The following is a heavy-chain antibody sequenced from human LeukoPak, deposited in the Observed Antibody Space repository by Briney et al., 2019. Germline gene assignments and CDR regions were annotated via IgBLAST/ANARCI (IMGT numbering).Heavy chain of an antibody. J-gene: IGHJ5*02. CDR2: INHSGST. V-gene: IGHV4-34*01. Sequence: SETLSLTCAVYGGSFSGYYWSWIRQPPGKGLEWIGEINHSGSTNYNPSLKSRVTISVDTSKNQFSLKLSSVTAADTAVYYCARRGSYYGRSYWFDPWGQGTLATVSS. CDR3: ARRGSYYGRSYWFDP. CDR1: GGSFSGYY. D-gene: IGHD1-26*01.